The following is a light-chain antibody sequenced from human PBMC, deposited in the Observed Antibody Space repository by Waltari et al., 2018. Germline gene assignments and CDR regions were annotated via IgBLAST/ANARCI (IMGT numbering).Light chain of an antibody. CDR3: EQYYSKPLT. Sequence: EIQMTQSPSSLSASFGDRVTLTCRASKGIGNSLAWYQPKPGKAPKLLLYAASRLESGVPSRFSGGGYGTDYTLAIIGLQSEDVATYCCEQYYSKPLTFGGGTKVEIK. J-gene: IGKJ4*01. V-gene: IGKV1-NL1*01. CDR2: AAS. CDR1: KGIGNS.